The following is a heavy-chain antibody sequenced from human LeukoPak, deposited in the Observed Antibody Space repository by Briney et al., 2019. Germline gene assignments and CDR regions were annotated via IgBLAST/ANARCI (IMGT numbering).Heavy chain of an antibody. V-gene: IGHV4-34*01. CDR2: INHSGST. D-gene: IGHD6-19*01. Sequence: SETLSLTCAVYGGSFSGYYWSWIRQPPGKGLEWIGEINHSGSTNYNPSLKSRVTISVDTSKNQFSLKLSSVTAADTALYYCASLATGYSSGSNYYYMDVWGKGTTVIISS. J-gene: IGHJ6*03. CDR3: ASLATGYSSGSNYYYMDV. CDR1: GGSFSGYY.